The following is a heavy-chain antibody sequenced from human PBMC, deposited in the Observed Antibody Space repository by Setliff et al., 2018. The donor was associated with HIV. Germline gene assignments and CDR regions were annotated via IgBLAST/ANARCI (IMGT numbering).Heavy chain of an antibody. J-gene: IGHJ5*02. CDR3: KADSSGYP. Sequence: GGSLRLSCAASGFTFSNYAMTWVRQASGKGLEWVGRIGSKANSYATAYAASVKGRFTTSREDSKNTAYLQMNSLKTEDTAVYYCKADSSGYPWGQGTLVTVSS. V-gene: IGHV3-73*01. D-gene: IGHD3-22*01. CDR1: GFTFSNYA. CDR2: IGSKANSYAT.